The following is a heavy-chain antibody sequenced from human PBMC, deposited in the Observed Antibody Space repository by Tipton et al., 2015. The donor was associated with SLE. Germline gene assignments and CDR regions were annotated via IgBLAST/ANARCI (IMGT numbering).Heavy chain of an antibody. V-gene: IGHV4-39*01. J-gene: IGHJ3*02. CDR1: GGSISSSYY. D-gene: IGHD4-11*01. CDR3: AVDYGNYAHDAFDI. CDR2: ISYTGST. Sequence: TLSLTCTVSGGSISSSYYWGWIRQSPGKGLEWIGSISYTGSTYYNPSLKSRVTISVDTSKNQFSLKLSSVTAADTAVYYCAVDYGNYAHDAFDIWGQGTMVTVSS.